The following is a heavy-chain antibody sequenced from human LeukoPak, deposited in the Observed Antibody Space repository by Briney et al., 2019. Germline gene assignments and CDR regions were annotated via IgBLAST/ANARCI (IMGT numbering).Heavy chain of an antibody. D-gene: IGHD3-22*01. Sequence: PSETLSLTCTVSDGSISSSSYYWGWIRQPPGKGLEWIGSIYYSGSTYYNPSLKSRVTISVDTSKNQFSLKLSSVTAADTAVYYCARHPDSSGYYYWYYFDYWGQGTLVTVSS. CDR1: DGSISSSSYY. V-gene: IGHV4-39*01. CDR3: ARHPDSSGYYYWYYFDY. J-gene: IGHJ4*02. CDR2: IYYSGST.